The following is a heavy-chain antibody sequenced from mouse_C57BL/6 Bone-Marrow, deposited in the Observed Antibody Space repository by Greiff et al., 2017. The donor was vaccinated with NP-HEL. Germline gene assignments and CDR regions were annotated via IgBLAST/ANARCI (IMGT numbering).Heavy chain of an antibody. CDR2: INPYNGGT. J-gene: IGHJ3*01. D-gene: IGHD1-1*01. CDR1: GYTFTDYY. V-gene: IGHV1-19*01. Sequence: VQLQQSGPVLVKPGASVKMSCKASGYTFTDYYMNWVKQSHGKSLEWIGVINPYNGGTSYNQKFKGKATLTVYKSSSTAYMELNSLTSEDSAVYYCARSGRYYYGSEGAGFAYWGQGTLVTVSA. CDR3: ARSGRYYYGSEGAGFAY.